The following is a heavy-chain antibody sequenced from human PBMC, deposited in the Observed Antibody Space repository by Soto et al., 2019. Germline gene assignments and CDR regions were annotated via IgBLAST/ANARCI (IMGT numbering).Heavy chain of an antibody. Sequence: SETLSLTCTVSGDSLSRNYWTWLRQTPYRGLQWIAYMHVSGDTQQNPSLESRVSISLDTSNNQFSLTMTSVTAADSAVYYCARGRAVDGSFYFDYWGQGALVTVSS. CDR3: ARGRAVDGSFYFDY. J-gene: IGHJ4*02. D-gene: IGHD6-19*01. V-gene: IGHV4-59*01. CDR1: GDSLSRNY. CDR2: MHVSGDT.